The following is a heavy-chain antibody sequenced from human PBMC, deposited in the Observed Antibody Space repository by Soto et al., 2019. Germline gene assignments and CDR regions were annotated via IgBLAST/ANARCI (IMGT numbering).Heavy chain of an antibody. J-gene: IGHJ4*02. V-gene: IGHV3-33*01. D-gene: IGHD6-19*01. Sequence: PGGSLRLSCAASGFTFSSYGMHWVRQAPGKGLEWVAVIWYDGSNKYYADSVKGRFTISRDNSKNTLYLQMNSLRAEDTAVYYCAREVRSSGWYFDYWGQGTLVTVSS. CDR2: IWYDGSNK. CDR1: GFTFSSYG. CDR3: AREVRSSGWYFDY.